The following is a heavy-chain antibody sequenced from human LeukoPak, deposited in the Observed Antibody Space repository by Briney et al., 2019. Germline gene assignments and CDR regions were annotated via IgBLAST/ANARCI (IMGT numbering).Heavy chain of an antibody. CDR2: ISSSSYI. J-gene: IGHJ4*02. Sequence: GGSLRLSCAASGFTFSSYSMNWVRQAPGKGLEWVSSISSSSYIYYADSVKGRFTISRDNAKNSLYLQMNSLRAEDTAVYYCAKHRFESGGYHSTDWGQGTLVTVSS. V-gene: IGHV3-21*01. CDR3: AKHRFESGGYHSTD. D-gene: IGHD3-22*01. CDR1: GFTFSSYS.